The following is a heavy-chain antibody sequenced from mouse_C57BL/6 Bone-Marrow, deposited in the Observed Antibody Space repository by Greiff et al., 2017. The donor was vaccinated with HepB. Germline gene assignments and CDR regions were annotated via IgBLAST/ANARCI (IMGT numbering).Heavy chain of an antibody. Sequence: VMLVESGAELARPGASVKLSCKASGYTFTSYGISWVKQSTGQGLEWIGEIYPRSGNTYYNEKFKGKATLTADKSSSTAYMELRSLTSEDSAVYFCARTIYYDYGPWFAYWGQGTLVTVSA. D-gene: IGHD2-4*01. V-gene: IGHV1-81*01. CDR1: GYTFTSYG. J-gene: IGHJ3*01. CDR3: ARTIYYDYGPWFAY. CDR2: IYPRSGNT.